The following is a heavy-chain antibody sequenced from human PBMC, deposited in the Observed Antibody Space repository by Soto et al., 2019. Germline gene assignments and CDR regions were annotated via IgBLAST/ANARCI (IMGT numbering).Heavy chain of an antibody. CDR3: AREVNIGYQEYYYGMDV. Sequence: SLNVSCKASGGTFSIYAISWVRQAPGQGLEWMGGIIPIFGTANYAQKFQGRVTITADESTSTAYMEPSSLRSEDTAVYYCAREVNIGYQEYYYGMDVWGQGTTVTVSS. CDR1: GGTFSIYA. CDR2: IIPIFGTA. J-gene: IGHJ6*02. D-gene: IGHD5-12*01. V-gene: IGHV1-69*13.